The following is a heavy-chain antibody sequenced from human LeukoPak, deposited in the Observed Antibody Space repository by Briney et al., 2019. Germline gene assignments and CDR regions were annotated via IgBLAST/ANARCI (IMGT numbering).Heavy chain of an antibody. J-gene: IGHJ4*02. CDR1: GFIFSSYY. Sequence: PGGSLRLSCAASGFIFSSYYMTWVRQAPGKGLEWISYISRSSSTIYYADSVKGRFTISRDNAKNSVSLQMDSLRDEDTAVYFCARNYYDSSGYNHNDYWGQGTLVTVSS. CDR3: ARNYYDSSGYNHNDY. D-gene: IGHD3-22*01. V-gene: IGHV3-48*02. CDR2: ISRSSSTI.